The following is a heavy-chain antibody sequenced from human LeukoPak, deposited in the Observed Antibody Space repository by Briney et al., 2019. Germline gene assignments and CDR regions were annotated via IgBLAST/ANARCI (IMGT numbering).Heavy chain of an antibody. CDR3: AREVDTAMVYAFDI. CDR2: VNLQGST. D-gene: IGHD5-18*01. J-gene: IGHJ3*02. Sequence: PSETLSLTCGVSGGSITNTNYWTWVRQPPGKGLEWIGEVNLQGSTNYNPSLMGRVAISVDTSKNHISLQLTSVTAADTAVYYCAREVDTAMVYAFDIWGQGTMVTVSS. CDR1: GGSITNTNY. V-gene: IGHV4-4*02.